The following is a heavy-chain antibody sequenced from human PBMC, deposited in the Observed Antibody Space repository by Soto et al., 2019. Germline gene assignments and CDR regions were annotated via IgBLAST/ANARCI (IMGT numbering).Heavy chain of an antibody. CDR3: ARAMVRGVIKDV. Sequence: ASVKVSCKASGGTFSSYTISWVRQAPGQGLEWMGRIIPILGIANYAQKFQGRVTITADKSTSTAYMELSSLRSEDTAVYYCARAMVRGVIKDVWGKGTTVTVSS. J-gene: IGHJ6*04. V-gene: IGHV1-69*02. CDR1: GGTFSSYT. CDR2: IIPILGIA. D-gene: IGHD3-10*01.